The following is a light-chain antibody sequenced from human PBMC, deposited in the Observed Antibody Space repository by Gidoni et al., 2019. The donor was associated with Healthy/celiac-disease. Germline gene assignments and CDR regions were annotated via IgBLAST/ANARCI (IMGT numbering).Light chain of an antibody. CDR2: EDY. V-gene: IGLV6-57*02. CDR1: SGSIASNY. Sequence: NFMLTQPHSGSESPGKTVTISCTGSSGSIASNYVQWYQQRPGSAPTTVIYEDYQRPSGVPDRFSGSIDSSSNSASLTISGLKTEDEADYYCQSYDSSNHWVFGGGTKLTVL. J-gene: IGLJ3*02. CDR3: QSYDSSNHWV.